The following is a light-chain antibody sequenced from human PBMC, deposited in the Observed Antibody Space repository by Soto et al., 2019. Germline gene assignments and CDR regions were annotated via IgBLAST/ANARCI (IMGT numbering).Light chain of an antibody. CDR2: GAS. J-gene: IGKJ2*01. CDR3: QLYGRSAYT. CDR1: QSVSSNY. Sequence: EIVLTQSPGTLSLSPGERATLSCRASQSVSSNYLAWYQQKPGQAPRLLIYGASSRATGIPDRFSGSGSGTDFTLTISRLEPEDCAVYYCQLYGRSAYTFGQGTALEIK. V-gene: IGKV3-20*01.